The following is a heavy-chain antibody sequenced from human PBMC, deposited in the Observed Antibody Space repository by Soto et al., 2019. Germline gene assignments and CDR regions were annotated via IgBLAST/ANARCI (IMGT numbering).Heavy chain of an antibody. D-gene: IGHD3-16*02. CDR3: ATNNRASYHFDY. Sequence: SVKVSCKASGGTFRAYAISWVRQAPGQGLEWMGGIIPLFGTTNYAQRFQGRVTITADDSTRTASMELSSLRSEDTAVYYCATNNRASYHFDYWGQGTTVTVYS. V-gene: IGHV1-69*13. CDR1: GGTFRAYA. J-gene: IGHJ4*02. CDR2: IIPLFGTT.